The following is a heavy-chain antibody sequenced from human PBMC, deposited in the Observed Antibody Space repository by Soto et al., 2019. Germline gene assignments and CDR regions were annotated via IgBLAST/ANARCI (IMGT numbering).Heavy chain of an antibody. D-gene: IGHD4-17*01. CDR3: AIVDYGDYGWYFGL. CDR2: IYSGGAT. Sequence: EVQLVESGGNLIQPGGSLRLSCAASGFTVTNKYMTWVRQAPGKGLEWVSLIYSGGATYYSDSVKGRFSISSDNSQDVLYLHVNSLRAEDTAVYYCAIVDYGDYGWYFGLLGRGTLVNVSS. V-gene: IGHV3-53*01. J-gene: IGHJ2*01. CDR1: GFTVTNKY.